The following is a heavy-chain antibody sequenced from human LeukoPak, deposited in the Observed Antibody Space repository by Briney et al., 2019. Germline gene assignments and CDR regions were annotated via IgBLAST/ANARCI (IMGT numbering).Heavy chain of an antibody. V-gene: IGHV3-23*01. CDR2: ISGSGGST. CDR3: AKDNSYGNFDY. CDR1: GFTVSSNY. D-gene: IGHD5-18*01. J-gene: IGHJ4*02. Sequence: PGGSLRLSCAASGFTVSSNYMSWVRQAPGKGLEWVSAISGSGGSTYHADTVKGRFTISRDNSENTLYVQMNSLRAEDTAVYYCAKDNSYGNFDYWGQGTLVTVSS.